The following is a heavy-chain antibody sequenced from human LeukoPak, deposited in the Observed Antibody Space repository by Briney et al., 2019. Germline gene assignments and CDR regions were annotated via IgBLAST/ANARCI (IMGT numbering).Heavy chain of an antibody. Sequence: PGGSLRLSCAASAFTFSSYSMNWVRQAPGKGLEWVSSISTSSSYIYYADSVKGRFTISRDNAKNSLFLQMNSLRAEDTAVYYCARDRKYYDSGGYYPYYWGQGTLVTVSS. CDR3: ARDRKYYDSGGYYPYY. CDR2: ISTSSSYI. CDR1: AFTFSSYS. D-gene: IGHD3-22*01. V-gene: IGHV3-21*01. J-gene: IGHJ4*02.